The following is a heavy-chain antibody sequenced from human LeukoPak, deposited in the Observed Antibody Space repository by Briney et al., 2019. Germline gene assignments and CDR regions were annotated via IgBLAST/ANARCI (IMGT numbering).Heavy chain of an antibody. CDR1: GGSIRSHY. CDR2: IYYSGST. D-gene: IGHD7-27*01. J-gene: IGHJ4*02. CDR3: ARISGDNSLDY. V-gene: IGHV4-59*11. Sequence: SETLSLTCTVSGGSIRSHYWSWLRQPPGKELEWIGYIYYSGSTNYNPSLKSRVTISVDTSKNQFSLKLSSVTAADTAVYYCARISGDNSLDYWGQGTLVTVSS.